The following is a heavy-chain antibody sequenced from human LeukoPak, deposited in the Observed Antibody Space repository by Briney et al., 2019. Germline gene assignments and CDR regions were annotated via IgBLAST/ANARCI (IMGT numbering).Heavy chain of an antibody. CDR1: GYTFTRYY. V-gene: IGHV1-46*01. CDR2: INPSGGST. CDR3: ARGSRQHDAFDI. J-gene: IGHJ3*02. Sequence: ASVKVSCKASGYTFTRYYMHWVRQAPGQGLEWMGIINPSGGSTSYAQKFQGRVTMTRDMSTSTVYMELSSLRSEDTAVYYCARGSRQHDAFDIWGQGTMVTVSS.